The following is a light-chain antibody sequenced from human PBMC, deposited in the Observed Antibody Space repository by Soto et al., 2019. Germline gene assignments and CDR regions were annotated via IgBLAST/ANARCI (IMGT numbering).Light chain of an antibody. V-gene: IGKV2-28*01. Sequence: EIVMTQSPLSLTVTPGEPASISCKSTQSLLHSNGNTSLDWYMQKPGQSPQLLIYLGSRRAPGAPDRVSGSGSGTDFTLRISTVEADDAGIYYCMQALQTPRTFGQGTKLEI. CDR1: QSLLHSNGNTS. J-gene: IGKJ1*01. CDR3: MQALQTPRT. CDR2: LGS.